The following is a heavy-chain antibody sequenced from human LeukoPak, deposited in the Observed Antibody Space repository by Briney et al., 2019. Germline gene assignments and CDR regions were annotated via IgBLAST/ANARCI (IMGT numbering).Heavy chain of an antibody. CDR3: ATLGIQLWFSYTAERQFDY. V-gene: IGHV3-30*02. D-gene: IGHD5-18*01. CDR1: GFTFSTYG. Sequence: PGGSLRLSCAASGFTFSTYGMHWVRQAPGKGLEWVTFIFSDGNNKYYADSVRGRSTISRDNSKNTLYLQMNSLRAEDTAVYYCATLGIQLWFSYTAERQFDYWGQGTLVTVSS. J-gene: IGHJ4*02. CDR2: IFSDGNNK.